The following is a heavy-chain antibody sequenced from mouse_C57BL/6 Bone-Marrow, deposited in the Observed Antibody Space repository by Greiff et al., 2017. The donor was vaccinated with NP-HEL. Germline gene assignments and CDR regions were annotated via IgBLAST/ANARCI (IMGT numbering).Heavy chain of an antibody. D-gene: IGHD1-1*01. CDR3: AREDYYGSLDY. Sequence: VKLQQSGPELVKPGASVKISCKASGYAFSSSWMNWVKQRPGKGLEWIGRIYPGDGDTNYNGKFKGKATLTADKSSSTAYMQLSSLTSEDSAVDFCAREDYYGSLDYWGQGTTLTVSS. CDR1: GYAFSSSW. J-gene: IGHJ2*01. V-gene: IGHV1-82*01. CDR2: IYPGDGDT.